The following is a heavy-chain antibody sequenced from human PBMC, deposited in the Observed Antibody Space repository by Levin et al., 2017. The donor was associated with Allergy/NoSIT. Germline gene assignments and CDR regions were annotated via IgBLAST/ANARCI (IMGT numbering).Heavy chain of an antibody. V-gene: IGHV2-5*01. CDR2: IYWNDDK. D-gene: IGHD4-17*01. Sequence: SGPTLVKPTQTLTLTCTFSGFSLSTSGVGVGWIRQPPGKALEWLALIYWNDDKRYSPSLKSRLTITKDTSKNQVVLTMTNMDPVDTATYYCAHRDYGDYNIDYWGQGTLVTVSS. CDR1: GFSLSTSGVG. J-gene: IGHJ4*02. CDR3: AHRDYGDYNIDY.